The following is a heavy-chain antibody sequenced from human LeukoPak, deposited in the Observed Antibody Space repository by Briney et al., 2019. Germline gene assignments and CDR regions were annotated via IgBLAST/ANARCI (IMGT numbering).Heavy chain of an antibody. Sequence: GSLRLSCAASGFTFSDYSMNWVRQAPGKGLEWIGEIYHSGSTNYNPSLKSRVTISVDKSKNQFSLKLSSVTATDTAVYYCAREPADYDYVWGSYPPEDYWGQGTLVTVSS. CDR3: AREPADYDYVWGSYPPEDY. CDR1: GFTFSDYS. D-gene: IGHD3-16*02. J-gene: IGHJ4*02. V-gene: IGHV4-4*02. CDR2: IYHSGST.